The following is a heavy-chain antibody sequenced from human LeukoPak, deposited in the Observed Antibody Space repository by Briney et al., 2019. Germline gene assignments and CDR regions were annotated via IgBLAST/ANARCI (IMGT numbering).Heavy chain of an antibody. V-gene: IGHV3-53*01. Sequence: PGGSLRLSCAASGFTVSSNYMSWVRQAPGKGLDWVSIIYSGGSTYSAGSVKGRFTISRDNSKNTLYLQMNSLRAEDTAVYYCARGRGAITGTTGYYFDYWGQGTLVTVSS. D-gene: IGHD1-20*01. J-gene: IGHJ4*02. CDR3: ARGRGAITGTTGYYFDY. CDR2: IYSGGST. CDR1: GFTVSSNY.